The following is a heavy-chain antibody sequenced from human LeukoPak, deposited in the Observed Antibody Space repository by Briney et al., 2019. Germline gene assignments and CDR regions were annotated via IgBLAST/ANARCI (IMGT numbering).Heavy chain of an antibody. CDR2: IWYDGSNK. J-gene: IGHJ4*02. CDR1: GFTFSSYG. Sequence: GTSLRLSCAASGFTFSSYGMHWVRQAPGKGLEWVAVIWYDGSNKYYADSVKGRLTISRDNSKNTLYLQMNSLRAEDTAVYYCARDSGGGYFDYWGQGTLVTVSS. V-gene: IGHV3-33*01. CDR3: ARDSGGGYFDY. D-gene: IGHD3-10*01.